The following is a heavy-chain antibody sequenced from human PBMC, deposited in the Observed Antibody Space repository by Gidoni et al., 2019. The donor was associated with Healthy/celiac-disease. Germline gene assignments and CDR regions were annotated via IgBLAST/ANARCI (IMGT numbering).Heavy chain of an antibody. CDR1: GFTFSSYD. J-gene: IGHJ2*01. D-gene: IGHD3-9*01. V-gene: IGHV3-13*01. CDR3: ARGRYFDWFDL. CDR2: IGTAGDT. Sequence: EVQLVESGGGLVQPGGSLRLSCAASGFTFSSYDMHWVRQATGKGLEWVSAIGTAGDTYYPGSVKGRFTISRENAKNSLYLQMNSLRAGDTAVYYCARGRYFDWFDLWGRGTLVTVSS.